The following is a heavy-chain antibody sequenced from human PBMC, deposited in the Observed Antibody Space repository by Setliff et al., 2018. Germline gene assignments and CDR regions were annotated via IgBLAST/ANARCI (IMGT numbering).Heavy chain of an antibody. V-gene: IGHV4-39*07. J-gene: IGHJ4*02. CDR3: ASTTYGYSYDY. Sequence: PSETLSLTCTVSGGSISSSSYYWVWIRQPPGKGLEWIGNIFYSGSTYYNPSLKSRVTISIDTSKNQFSLKLSSGTAADTAVYFCASTTYGYSYDYWGQGTLVTVSS. CDR1: GGSISSSSYY. CDR2: IFYSGST. D-gene: IGHD5-18*01.